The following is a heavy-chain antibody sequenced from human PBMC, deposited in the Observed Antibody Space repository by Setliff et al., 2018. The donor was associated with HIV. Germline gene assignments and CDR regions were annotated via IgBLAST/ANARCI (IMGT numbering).Heavy chain of an antibody. V-gene: IGHV3-7*03. J-gene: IGHJ4*02. Sequence: GGSLRLSCAASGFAFSTSWMSWVRQAPGKGLEWVANIKQDGSEKYYVDSVKGRFTISRDNAKNSLYLQLNSLRAEDTAVYYCARYNWNPLGYRFDYWGQGTLVTVSS. CDR3: ARYNWNPLGYRFDY. CDR2: IKQDGSEK. D-gene: IGHD1-20*01. CDR1: GFAFSTSW.